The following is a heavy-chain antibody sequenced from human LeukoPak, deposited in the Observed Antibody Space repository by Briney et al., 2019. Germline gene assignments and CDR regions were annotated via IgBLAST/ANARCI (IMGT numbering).Heavy chain of an antibody. CDR2: IYTSGST. Sequence: PSETLPLTCTVSGGSISSYYWSWIRQPAGKGLEWIGRIYTSGSTNYNPSLKSRVTMSVDTSKNQFSLKLSSVTAADTAVYYCARATLYQQLGPLDALDIWGQGTMVTVSS. CDR1: GGSISSYY. CDR3: ARATLYQQLGPLDALDI. V-gene: IGHV4-4*07. D-gene: IGHD6-13*01. J-gene: IGHJ3*02.